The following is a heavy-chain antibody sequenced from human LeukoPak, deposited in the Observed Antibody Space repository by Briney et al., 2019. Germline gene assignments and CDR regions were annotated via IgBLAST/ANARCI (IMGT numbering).Heavy chain of an antibody. CDR2: IIPIFGTA. CDR1: GGTFSSYA. J-gene: IGHJ3*02. V-gene: IGHV1-69*05. Sequence: ASVTVSCKASGGTFSSYAISWVRQAPGQGLEWMGGIIPIFGTANYAQKFQGRVTITTDEPTSTAYMELSSLRSEDTAVYYCARDGRTYDSSGYISDAFDIWGQGTMVTVSS. CDR3: ARDGRTYDSSGYISDAFDI. D-gene: IGHD3-22*01.